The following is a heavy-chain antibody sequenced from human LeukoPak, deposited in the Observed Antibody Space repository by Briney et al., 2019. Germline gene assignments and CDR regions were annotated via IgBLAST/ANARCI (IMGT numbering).Heavy chain of an antibody. CDR2: ISAYNGNT. V-gene: IGHV1-18*01. J-gene: IGHJ4*02. Sequence: ASVKVSCKASGYTFTTYGISWVRQAPGQGLEWMGWISAYNGNTNYAQKLQGRVTMTTDTSTSTAYMELRSLRFDDTAVYYCARCLNSGSYCYFDYWGQGTLVTVSS. D-gene: IGHD1-26*01. CDR1: GYTFTTYG. CDR3: ARCLNSGSYCYFDY.